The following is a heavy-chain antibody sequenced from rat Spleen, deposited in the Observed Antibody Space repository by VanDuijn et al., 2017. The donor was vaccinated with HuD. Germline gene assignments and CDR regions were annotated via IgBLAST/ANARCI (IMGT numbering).Heavy chain of an antibody. CDR1: GFTFSDYN. CDR2: ITNASGRT. J-gene: IGHJ2*01. V-gene: IGHV5-7*01. CDR3: ARHRNYGVIPFDS. D-gene: IGHD1-11*01. Sequence: EVQLVESGGGLVQPGRSLKLSCAASGFTFSDYNMAWVRQVPGKGLEWVASITNASGRTYYPDSVKGRFTISRDTAQNTLYLQMDSLRSEDTATYYCARHRNYGVIPFDSWGQVVMVTVSS.